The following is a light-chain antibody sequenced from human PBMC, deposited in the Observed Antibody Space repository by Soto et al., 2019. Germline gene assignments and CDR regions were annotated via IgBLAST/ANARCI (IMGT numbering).Light chain of an antibody. V-gene: IGKV2-28*01. J-gene: IGKJ5*01. CDR3: MQALQTPPT. CDR1: QSLLHSNGYNY. CDR2: LGS. Sequence: DIVMTQSPLSLPVTPGEPASISCRSSQSLLHSNGYNYLDWYLQKPGQSPQLLIYLGSNRASGVPDRFSGSGSGTDFTLKISRVEAEDVGVYYCMQALQTPPTLGQGTRMETK.